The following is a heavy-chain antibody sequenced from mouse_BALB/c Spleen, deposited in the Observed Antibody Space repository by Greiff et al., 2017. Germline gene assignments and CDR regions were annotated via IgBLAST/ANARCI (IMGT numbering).Heavy chain of an antibody. CDR3: ARAGTGYYAMDY. J-gene: IGHJ4*01. D-gene: IGHD4-1*01. V-gene: IGHV2-2*02. Sequence: QVQLQQSGPGLVQPSQSLSITCTVSGFSLTSYGVHWVRQSPGKGLEWLGVIWSGGSTDYNAAFISRLSISKDNSKSQVFFKMNSLQANDTARYYCARAGTGYYAMDYWGQGTSVTVSS. CDR1: GFSLTSYG. CDR2: IWSGGST.